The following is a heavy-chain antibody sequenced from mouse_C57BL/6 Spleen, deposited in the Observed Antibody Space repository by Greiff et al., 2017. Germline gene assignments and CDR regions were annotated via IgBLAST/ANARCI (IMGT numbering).Heavy chain of an antibody. V-gene: IGHV6-6*01. CDR1: GFTFSDAW. CDR3: TTGNPYYFDY. J-gene: IGHJ2*01. D-gene: IGHD2-1*01. Sequence: EVKVVESGGGLVQPGGSMKLSCAASGFTFSDAWMDWVRQSPEKGLEWVAEIRNKANNHATYYAESVKGRFTISRDDSKSSVYLQMNSLRAEDTGIYYCTTGNPYYFDYWGQGTTLTVSS. CDR2: IRNKANNHAT.